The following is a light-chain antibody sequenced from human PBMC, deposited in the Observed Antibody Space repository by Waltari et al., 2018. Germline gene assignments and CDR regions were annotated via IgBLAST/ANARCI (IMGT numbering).Light chain of an antibody. J-gene: IGKJ4*01. CDR1: QRVLYSSNNKNY. V-gene: IGKV4-1*01. CDR3: QQYYSIPLT. Sequence: DIVMTQSPDSLAVSLGERATINCKSSQRVLYSSNNKNYLAWYQQRPGQPPKLVIYWASTRESGVPDRFSGSWSVTDFTLTISSLQAEDVAVYYGQQYYSIPLTFGGGTKVEIK. CDR2: WAS.